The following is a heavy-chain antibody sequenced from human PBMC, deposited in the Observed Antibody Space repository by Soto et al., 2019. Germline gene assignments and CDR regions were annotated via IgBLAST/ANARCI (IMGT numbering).Heavy chain of an antibody. Sequence: GGSLRLSCAASGLTVSSNYMSWVRQAPGKGLEWVSVIYSGGSTYYADSVKGRFTISRDNSKNTLYLQMNSLRAEDTAVYYCARGRYDPFYYYYYGMDVWGQGTTVTVSS. CDR3: ARGRYDPFYYYYYGMDV. D-gene: IGHD1-1*01. V-gene: IGHV3-53*01. J-gene: IGHJ6*02. CDR2: IYSGGST. CDR1: GLTVSSNY.